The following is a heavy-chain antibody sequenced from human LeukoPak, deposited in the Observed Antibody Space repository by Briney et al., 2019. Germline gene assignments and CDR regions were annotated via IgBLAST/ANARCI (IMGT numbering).Heavy chain of an antibody. CDR1: GFMLNKYW. V-gene: IGHV3-74*01. CDR3: ARDAYTTTSNWLDP. Sequence: GGSLRLSCEASGFMLNKYWMHWVRQAPGKGLVWVSRITGDGSDIAYADSVKGRFTVSRDDAKNTLFLQMTRLRVEDTAIYYCARDAYTTTSNWLDPWGQGTLVTVPS. D-gene: IGHD4-17*01. CDR2: ITGDGSDI. J-gene: IGHJ5*02.